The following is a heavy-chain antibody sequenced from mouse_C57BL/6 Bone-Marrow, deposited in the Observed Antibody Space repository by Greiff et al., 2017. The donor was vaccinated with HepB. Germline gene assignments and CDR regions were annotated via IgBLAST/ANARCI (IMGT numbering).Heavy chain of an antibody. D-gene: IGHD3-2*02. CDR3: LDSSGYDY. Sequence: VQLQESGAELVKPGASVKLSCKASGYTFTSYWMHWVKQRPGQGLEWIGMIHPNSGSTNYNEKFKSKATLTVDKSSSTAYMQLSSLTSEDSAVYYCLDSSGYDYWGQGTTLTVSS. CDR1: GYTFTSYW. J-gene: IGHJ2*01. V-gene: IGHV1-64*01. CDR2: IHPNSGST.